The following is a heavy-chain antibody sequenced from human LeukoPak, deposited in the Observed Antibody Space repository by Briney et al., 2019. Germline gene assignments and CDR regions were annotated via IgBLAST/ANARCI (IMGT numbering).Heavy chain of an antibody. J-gene: IGHJ4*02. Sequence: SETLSLTCAVYGGSFSGYYWSWIRQPPGKGLEWIGEINHSGSTNYNPSLKSRVTISVDTSKNQFSLKLSSVTAADTAVYYCARIGVPFGSSGPFDYWGQGTLVTVSS. V-gene: IGHV4-34*01. CDR1: GGSFSGYY. CDR2: INHSGST. CDR3: ARIGVPFGSSGPFDY. D-gene: IGHD3-22*01.